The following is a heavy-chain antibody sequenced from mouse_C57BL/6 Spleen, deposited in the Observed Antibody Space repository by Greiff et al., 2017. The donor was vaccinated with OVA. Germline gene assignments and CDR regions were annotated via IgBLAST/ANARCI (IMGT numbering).Heavy chain of an antibody. J-gene: IGHJ1*03. Sequence: QVQLQQSGAELVRPGTSVKMSCKASGYTFTNYWIGWAKQRPGHGLEWIGDIYPGGGYTNYNEKFKGKATLTADKSSSTAYMQFSSLTAEDSAIYYCAITTVGGGYFDVWGTGTTVTVSS. CDR1: GYTFTNYW. CDR3: AITTVGGGYFDV. CDR2: IYPGGGYT. D-gene: IGHD1-1*01. V-gene: IGHV1-63*01.